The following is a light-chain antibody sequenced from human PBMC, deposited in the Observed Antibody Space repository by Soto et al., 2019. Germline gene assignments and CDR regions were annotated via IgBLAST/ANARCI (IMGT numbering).Light chain of an antibody. Sequence: EIVLTQSPATLSLSPGERATLSCRASQSVSRYLAWYQQKPGQAPRLLIYDASNRVTGIPARFSGSGAGTDFTLTISSLEPEDFAVYHCQQRSNWAPRFTFGPGTKVDIK. V-gene: IGKV3-11*01. CDR2: DAS. CDR3: QQRSNWAPRFT. CDR1: QSVSRY. J-gene: IGKJ3*01.